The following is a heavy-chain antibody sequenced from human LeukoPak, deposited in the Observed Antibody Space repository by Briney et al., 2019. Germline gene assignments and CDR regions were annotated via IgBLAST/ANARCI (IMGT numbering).Heavy chain of an antibody. CDR3: ARGGDYGDYFVY. CDR1: GWSLSRGGYY. D-gene: IGHD4-17*01. Sequence: SETLSLTCSVFGWSLSRGGYYWNWIRQQPGQGLEWLGYIYHSGSARYNPSFKSRLNMSVDMSRNQFSLNLSSVAAADTAVYYCARGGDYGDYFVYWGQGTLVSVSS. V-gene: IGHV4-31*03. CDR2: IYHSGSA. J-gene: IGHJ4*02.